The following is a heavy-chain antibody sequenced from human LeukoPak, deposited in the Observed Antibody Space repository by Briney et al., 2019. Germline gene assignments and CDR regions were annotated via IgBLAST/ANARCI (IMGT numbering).Heavy chain of an antibody. CDR3: ARFNTADTYYYESSGSYFDY. CDR1: GFTFSSYA. D-gene: IGHD3-22*01. V-gene: IGHV3-23*01. J-gene: IGHJ4*02. Sequence: GGSLRLSCVASGFTFSSYAMSWVRQAPGKGLEWVSTISGSGGSTYYEDSVKGRFTISRDNPKNTVYLQMNSLRAEDTAVYFCARFNTADTYYYESSGSYFDYWGQGTLVTVSS. CDR2: ISGSGGST.